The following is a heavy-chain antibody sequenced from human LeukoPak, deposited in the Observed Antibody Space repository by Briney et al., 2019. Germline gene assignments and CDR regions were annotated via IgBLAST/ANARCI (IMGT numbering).Heavy chain of an antibody. CDR1: GFTFSSYW. CDR3: TTGIASSGQRMGLWY. Sequence: GGSLRLSCAASGFTFSSYWMSWVRQAPGKGLEWVANIKQDGSEKYYVDSVKGRFTISRDNAKNSLYLQMNSLKTEDTAVYYCTTGIASSGQRMGLWYWGQGTLVTVSS. V-gene: IGHV3-7*03. J-gene: IGHJ4*02. CDR2: IKQDGSEK. D-gene: IGHD6-13*01.